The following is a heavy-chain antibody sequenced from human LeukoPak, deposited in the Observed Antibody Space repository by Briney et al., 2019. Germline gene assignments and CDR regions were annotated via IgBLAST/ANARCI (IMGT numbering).Heavy chain of an antibody. D-gene: IGHD2-2*01. V-gene: IGHV1-18*01. CDR2: ISAYNGNT. CDR3: ARPVLDCSSNGCYINYAFDM. Sequence: ASVKVSCKASGYTFTDYGISWVRQAPGQGLEWMGWISAYNGNTNYAQKFQGRVTMTTDTSTSIAYMELRSLRSDDTAVYYCARPVLDCSSNGCYINYAFDMWGQGTMVTVSS. J-gene: IGHJ3*02. CDR1: GYTFTDYG.